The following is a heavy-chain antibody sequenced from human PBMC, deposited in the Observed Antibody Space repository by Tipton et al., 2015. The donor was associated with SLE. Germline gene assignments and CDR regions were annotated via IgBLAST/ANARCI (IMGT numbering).Heavy chain of an antibody. CDR1: GFSFSDYY. Sequence: GSLRLSCAASGFSFSDYYMSWIRQAPGKGLEWVSYISRSASHIYYADSVRGRFTISRDNAKNSLYLQMNSLRAEDTAVYYCAKLLEDSGAFHYYYYMDVWGKGTTVTVSS. CDR2: ISRSASHI. D-gene: IGHD1-26*01. CDR3: AKLLEDSGAFHYYYYMDV. J-gene: IGHJ6*03. V-gene: IGHV3-11*01.